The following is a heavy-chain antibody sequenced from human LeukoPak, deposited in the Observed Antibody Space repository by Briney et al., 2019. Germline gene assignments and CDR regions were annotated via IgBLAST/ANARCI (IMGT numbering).Heavy chain of an antibody. Sequence: SQTLSLTCAISGDSVSSNSAAWNWIRQSPSRGLEWLGRTYYRSKWYNDYAVSVKSRITINPDTSKNQFSLQLNSVTPEDTAVYYCARESRKNSGSSRAFDIWGQGTMVTVSS. CDR2: TYYRSKWYN. J-gene: IGHJ3*02. V-gene: IGHV6-1*01. CDR1: GDSVSSNSAA. D-gene: IGHD1-26*01. CDR3: ARESRKNSGSSRAFDI.